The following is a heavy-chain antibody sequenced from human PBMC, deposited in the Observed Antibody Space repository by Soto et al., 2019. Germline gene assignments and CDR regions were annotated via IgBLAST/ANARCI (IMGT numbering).Heavy chain of an antibody. J-gene: IGHJ4*02. D-gene: IGHD3-3*01. CDR1: GFTFSSYG. V-gene: IGHV3-30*18. Sequence: GGSLRLSCSASGFTFSSYGMHWVRQAPGKGLEWVAVISYDGSNKYYADSVKGRFTISRDNSKNTLYLQMSSLRAEDTAVYYCAKDHTDFWSGYFDYWGQGTLVTVPQ. CDR2: ISYDGSNK. CDR3: AKDHTDFWSGYFDY.